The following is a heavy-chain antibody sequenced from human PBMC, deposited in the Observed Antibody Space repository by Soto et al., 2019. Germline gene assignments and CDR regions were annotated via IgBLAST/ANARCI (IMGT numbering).Heavy chain of an antibody. Sequence: QVQLQQWGAGLVKPSATLSLTCAVYGGSFSGNYWSWIRQPPGKGLEWIGEINHSGSTNFNPSLKSRVTISVDTSKNRFSLRLSSVTAADTAVYYCARNPPRAGAITSQWHRNYNTRYQLPPGGAFDIWGQGTMVTVSS. CDR2: INHSGST. CDR1: GGSFSGNY. CDR3: ARNPPRAGAITSQWHRNYNTRYQLPPGGAFDI. D-gene: IGHD2-2*01. J-gene: IGHJ3*02. V-gene: IGHV4-34*01.